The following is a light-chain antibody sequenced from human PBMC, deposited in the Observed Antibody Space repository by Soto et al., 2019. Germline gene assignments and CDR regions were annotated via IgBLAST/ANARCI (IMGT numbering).Light chain of an antibody. CDR2: GAS. Sequence: DIQMTQSPSSVSASAGDRVSISCRASHDISRWLSWYQQKPGKAPKLLIYGASNLRSGVPSRISGSGSGTEYTLTISSLQPEDFATYFCQQSMYIPLTFGGGTKVEIK. CDR1: HDISRW. CDR3: QQSMYIPLT. V-gene: IGKV1-12*01. J-gene: IGKJ4*01.